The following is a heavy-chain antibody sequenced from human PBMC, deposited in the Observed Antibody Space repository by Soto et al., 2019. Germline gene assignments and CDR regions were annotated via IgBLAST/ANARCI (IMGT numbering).Heavy chain of an antibody. J-gene: IGHJ4*02. Sequence: ASVKVSCKASGYTFTSYAMHWVRQAPGQRLEWMGWINAGNGNTKYSQKFQGRVTITRDTSASTAYMELSSLRSEDTAVYYCARPGGDIVATIKRSSFDYWGQGTQVTVSS. CDR2: INAGNGNT. D-gene: IGHD5-12*01. CDR1: GYTFTSYA. V-gene: IGHV1-3*01. CDR3: ARPGGDIVATIKRSSFDY.